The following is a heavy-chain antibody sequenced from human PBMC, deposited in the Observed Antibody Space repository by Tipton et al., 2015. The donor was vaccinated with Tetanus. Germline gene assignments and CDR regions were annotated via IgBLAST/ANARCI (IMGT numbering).Heavy chain of an antibody. CDR2: IRSGGTT. CDR3: ATWGQLAHKWFDP. Sequence: SLRLSCAASGFSVSSKYLSWVRQAPGKGPEWVSVIRSGGTTSYADSVKDRFTISRDNSRNTVHLQMNNLRADDSGVYYCATWGQLAHKWFDPWGQGTLVTVSS. V-gene: IGHV3-66*01. CDR1: GFSVSSKY. D-gene: IGHD2-2*01. J-gene: IGHJ5*02.